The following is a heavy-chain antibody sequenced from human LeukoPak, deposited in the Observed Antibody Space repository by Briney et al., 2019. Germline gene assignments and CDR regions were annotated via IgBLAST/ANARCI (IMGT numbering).Heavy chain of an antibody. V-gene: IGHV4-38-2*02. Sequence: SETLSLTCTVSGYSISSGYYWGWIRQPPGKGLEWIGSIYHSGSTYYNPSLKSRVTISVDTSKNQFSLKLSSVAAADTAVYYCARFEGYGDYVGYFDYWGQGTLVTVSS. J-gene: IGHJ4*02. CDR3: ARFEGYGDYVGYFDY. D-gene: IGHD4-17*01. CDR2: IYHSGST. CDR1: GYSISSGYY.